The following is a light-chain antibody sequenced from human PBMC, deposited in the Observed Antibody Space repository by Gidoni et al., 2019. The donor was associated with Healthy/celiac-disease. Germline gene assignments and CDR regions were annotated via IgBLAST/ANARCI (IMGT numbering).Light chain of an antibody. CDR3: NSRDSSGNGNG. V-gene: IGLV3-19*01. J-gene: IGLJ1*01. CDR2: GKN. CDR1: SLRRYY. Sequence: SSELTQDPAVSVALGQTVRITCQGDSLRRYYASWYPQKPGQAPVLVIYGKNNRPSGIPDRFSGPSSGNTGSLTITGAQAEDEADYYWNSRDSSGNGNGFGTGTKVTVL.